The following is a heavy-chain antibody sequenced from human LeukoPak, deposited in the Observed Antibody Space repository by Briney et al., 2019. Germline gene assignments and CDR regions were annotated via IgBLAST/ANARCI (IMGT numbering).Heavy chain of an antibody. Sequence: GSLRLSCSASGXAFSNAWMSWVRQAPGKGLEWVGRIKSKTDGGTTDYTAPVNGRFSISRDDSLNTLYLQMNTLKAEDTAVYYCATYNYGSFFYGTIRYWGQGTLVTISS. CDR2: IKSKTDGGTT. J-gene: IGHJ4*02. D-gene: IGHD3-10*01. V-gene: IGHV3-15*01. CDR1: GXAFSNAW. CDR3: ATYNYGSFFYGTIRY.